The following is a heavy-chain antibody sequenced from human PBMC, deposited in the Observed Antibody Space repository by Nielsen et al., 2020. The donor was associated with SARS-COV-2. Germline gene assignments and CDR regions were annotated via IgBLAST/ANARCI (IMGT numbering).Heavy chain of an antibody. CDR2: INSDGSST. CDR1: GLPFSSYW. D-gene: IGHD3-10*01. J-gene: IGHJ4*02. Sequence: LKFSCAASGLPFSSYWLHWVRQAPGKGLVWVSRINSDGSSTSYADSVKGRFTISRDNAKNTLYLQMNSLRAEDTAVYYCAREKEFYYGSGSLFDYWGQGTLVTVSS. V-gene: IGHV3-74*01. CDR3: AREKEFYYGSGSLFDY.